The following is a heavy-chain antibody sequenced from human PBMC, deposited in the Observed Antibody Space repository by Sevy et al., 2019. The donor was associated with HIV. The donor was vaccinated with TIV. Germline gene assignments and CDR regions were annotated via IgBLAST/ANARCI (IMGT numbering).Heavy chain of an antibody. V-gene: IGHV3-30-3*01. Sequence: GGSLRLSCEASGFTFTRYAFHWVRQAPGKGLEWVAVVSEEGTNKYYADSVKGRFTISRDNSRNTLYLQMQSLRADDTAVYFCARAPHSVPHWGSFDSWGQGTLVTVSS. CDR1: GFTFTRYA. CDR2: VSEEGTNK. CDR3: ARAPHSVPHWGSFDS. D-gene: IGHD3-16*01. J-gene: IGHJ4*02.